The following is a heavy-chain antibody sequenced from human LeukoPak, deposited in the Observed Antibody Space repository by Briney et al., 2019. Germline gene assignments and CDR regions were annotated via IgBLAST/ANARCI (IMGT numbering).Heavy chain of an antibody. Sequence: GESLKISCKGFGYSFTNYWIAWVRQMPGKSLEWMGIIYPGDSDIRYSPSFQGQVIISADKSISTACLQWSSLKASDTAMYYCGRTFSGYEPRFDYWGQGTLVTVSS. CDR3: GRTFSGYEPRFDY. CDR1: GYSFTNYW. V-gene: IGHV5-51*01. D-gene: IGHD5-12*01. J-gene: IGHJ4*02. CDR2: IYPGDSDI.